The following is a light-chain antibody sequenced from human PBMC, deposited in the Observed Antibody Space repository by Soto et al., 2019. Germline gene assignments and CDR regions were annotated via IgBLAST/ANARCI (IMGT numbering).Light chain of an antibody. CDR2: DAS. Sequence: DIQMTQSPSSLSASVGDRVTITCQASQDITDYLHWYQQKPGKAPRLLIYDASNLETGVPSRFSGSGSGTDFTFTITSLQPVDTATYYCQQSEALVLSFGGGTKVEIK. V-gene: IGKV1-33*01. CDR1: QDITDY. CDR3: QQSEALVLS. J-gene: IGKJ4*01.